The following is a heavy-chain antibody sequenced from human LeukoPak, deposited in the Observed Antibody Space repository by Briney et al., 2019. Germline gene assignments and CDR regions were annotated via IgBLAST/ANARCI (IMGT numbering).Heavy chain of an antibody. CDR1: GFTFSSYE. D-gene: IGHD5-12*01. CDR2: ISSSGSTI. Sequence: PGGSLRLSCAASGFTFSSYEMKWVRQAPGKGLEWVSYISSSGSTIHYADSVKGRFTNSRDNAKNSLYLQMNSLRAEDTAVYYCARGGYDYRSAFSADPNSYYYYYMDVWGKGTTVTVSS. V-gene: IGHV3-48*03. CDR3: ARGGYDYRSAFSADPNSYYYYYMDV. J-gene: IGHJ6*03.